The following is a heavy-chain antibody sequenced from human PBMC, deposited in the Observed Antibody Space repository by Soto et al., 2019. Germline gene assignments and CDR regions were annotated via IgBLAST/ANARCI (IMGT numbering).Heavy chain of an antibody. D-gene: IGHD2-2*01. CDR3: VRKYPGTRPFDY. J-gene: IGHJ4*01. Sequence: GASVKVSCKASGGTFSSYAMNWVRQAPGKGLAWVSAIGTDGNTYYANSVKGRFTISRDNSRTTLYLQMNSLRVEDTALYYCVRKYPGTRPFDYWGQGTLVTVSS. V-gene: IGHV3-23*01. CDR2: IGTDGNT. CDR1: GGTFSSYA.